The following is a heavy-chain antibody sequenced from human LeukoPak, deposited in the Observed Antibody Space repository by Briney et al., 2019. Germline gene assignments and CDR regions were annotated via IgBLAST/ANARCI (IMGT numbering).Heavy chain of an antibody. CDR2: IYPGDSDT. V-gene: IGHV5-51*01. Sequence: GESLKISCKGSGYSFTSYWIGWVRQMPGKGLEWMGIIYPGDSDTRYSPSFQGQVTISADKSISTAYLQWSSLKASDTAMYYCARQPNGDYVQNYYYYMDVWGKGTTVTVS. J-gene: IGHJ6*03. D-gene: IGHD4-17*01. CDR3: ARQPNGDYVQNYYYYMDV. CDR1: GYSFTSYW.